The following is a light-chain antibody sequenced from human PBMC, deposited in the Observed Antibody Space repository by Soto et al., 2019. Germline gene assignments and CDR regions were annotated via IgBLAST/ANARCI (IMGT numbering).Light chain of an antibody. Sequence: EIVLTQSPATLSLSPGERATLSCRASQSVSNYLAWYQQKPGQAPRLLIYGASTRATGIPDRFSGSGSGTDFTLTISSLEFGDSAVYYCQQYGSSPTWTFGQGTKVDIK. V-gene: IGKV3-20*01. CDR2: GAS. J-gene: IGKJ1*01. CDR3: QQYGSSPTWT. CDR1: QSVSNY.